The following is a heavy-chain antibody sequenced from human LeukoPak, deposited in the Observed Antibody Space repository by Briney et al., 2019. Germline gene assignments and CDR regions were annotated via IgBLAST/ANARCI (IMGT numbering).Heavy chain of an antibody. CDR3: ARHYGAAGDFDY. Sequence: GESLKISCKGSGYSFTSYWISWVRQMPGKGLEWMGRIDPSDSYTNYSPPFEGHVTISADKSISTAYLQWSSLKAAHIPTYYCARHYGAAGDFDYWGQGTLVTVSS. CDR1: GYSFTSYW. V-gene: IGHV5-10-1*01. D-gene: IGHD6-13*01. CDR2: IDPSDSYT. J-gene: IGHJ4*02.